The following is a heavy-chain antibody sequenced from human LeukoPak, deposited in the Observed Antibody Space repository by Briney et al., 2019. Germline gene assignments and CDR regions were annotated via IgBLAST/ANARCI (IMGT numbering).Heavy chain of an antibody. D-gene: IGHD1-26*01. Sequence: GGSLRLSCAASGFTFSSYAVSWVRQALGKGVEWVSAITASGFSTYYADSVKGRFTISRDNSKNTLYLQMNSLRAEDTAVYYCARDLGNGGSFDIWGQGTMVTVSS. V-gene: IGHV3-23*01. J-gene: IGHJ3*02. CDR2: ITASGFST. CDR1: GFTFSSYA. CDR3: ARDLGNGGSFDI.